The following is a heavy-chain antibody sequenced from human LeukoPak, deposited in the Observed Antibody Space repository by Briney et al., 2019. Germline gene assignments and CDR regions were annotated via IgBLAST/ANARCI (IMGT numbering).Heavy chain of an antibody. D-gene: IGHD6-19*01. CDR2: IYYSGST. CDR1: GGSISTYY. Sequence: SETLSLTCTVSGGSISTYYGSWIRQPPEKGLEWIGYIYYSGSTNYNPSLKSRVTMSIDTSKNQFSLKLTSVTAADTAVYYCARHGSDWSFDYWGRGALVTVSS. J-gene: IGHJ4*02. V-gene: IGHV4-59*08. CDR3: ARHGSDWSFDY.